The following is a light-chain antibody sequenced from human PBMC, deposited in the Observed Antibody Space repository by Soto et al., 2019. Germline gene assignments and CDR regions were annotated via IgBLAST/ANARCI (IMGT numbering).Light chain of an antibody. Sequence: EIVLTQSPGTLSLSPGERATLSCRASQRVSSRLLAWFQQKPGQAPRLLLYGASNRATGVPQRFSGGGSGTDFTLTISRLEPEDFAVYYCQQYGSAPRTFGQGTKVEIK. CDR2: GAS. CDR3: QQYGSAPRT. J-gene: IGKJ1*01. V-gene: IGKV3-20*01. CDR1: QRVSSRL.